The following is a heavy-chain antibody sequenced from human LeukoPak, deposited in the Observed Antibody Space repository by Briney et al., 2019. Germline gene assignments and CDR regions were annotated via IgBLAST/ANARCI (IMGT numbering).Heavy chain of an antibody. J-gene: IGHJ3*02. Sequence: GGSLRLSCAASGFTFNSYAMSWVRQAPGKGLEWVSTINGSAYADSVKGRFTISRDNSKNTLYLHMNSLRAEDTAVYYCAKEANYDYVWGSYRYKTGDAFDIWGQGTMVTVSS. CDR2: INGSA. D-gene: IGHD3-16*02. V-gene: IGHV3-23*01. CDR1: GFTFNSYA. CDR3: AKEANYDYVWGSYRYKTGDAFDI.